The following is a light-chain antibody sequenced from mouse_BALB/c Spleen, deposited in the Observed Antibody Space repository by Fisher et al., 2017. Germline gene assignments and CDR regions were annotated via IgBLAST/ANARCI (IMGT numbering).Light chain of an antibody. CDR2: RTS. V-gene: IGKV4-61*01. Sequence: IVLTQTTAIMSASPGEKVTMTCSASSSVSYMYWYQQKPGSSPKPWIYRTSNLASGVPARFSGSGSGTSYSLTISSMEAEDAATYYCQQYHSYPFTFGSGTKLEIK. J-gene: IGKJ4*01. CDR1: SSVSY. CDR3: QQYHSYPFT.